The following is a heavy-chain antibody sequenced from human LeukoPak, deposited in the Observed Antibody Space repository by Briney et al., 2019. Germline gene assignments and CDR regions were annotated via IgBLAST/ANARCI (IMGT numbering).Heavy chain of an antibody. Sequence: ASVKVSCKASGYTFTSYYMHWVRQAPGQGLEWMGIINPSGGSTSYAQKFQGRVTMTRDTSTSTVYMELSSLRSEDTAVYYYAREKTTKTYNFDWLRVYDPWGQGTLVTVSS. J-gene: IGHJ5*02. CDR3: AREKTTKTYNFDWLRVYDP. D-gene: IGHD3-9*01. V-gene: IGHV1-46*01. CDR2: INPSGGST. CDR1: GYTFTSYY.